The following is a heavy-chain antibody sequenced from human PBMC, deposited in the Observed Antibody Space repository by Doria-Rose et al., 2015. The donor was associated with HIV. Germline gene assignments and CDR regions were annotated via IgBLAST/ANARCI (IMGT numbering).Heavy chain of an antibody. D-gene: IGHD3-10*01. CDR1: GGSISSYY. Sequence: GPGLVKPAETLSLTCTVSGGSISSYYWNWIRQPPGKGLEWIGYIYSSGSTPYNSSLKSRVTISIDTSKNQFSLKRSSVTAADTAVYYCARFRPSRGIYYSLDVWGKGTTVTVSS. CDR3: ARFRPSRGIYYSLDV. CDR2: IYSSGST. V-gene: IGHV4-4*09. J-gene: IGHJ6*03.